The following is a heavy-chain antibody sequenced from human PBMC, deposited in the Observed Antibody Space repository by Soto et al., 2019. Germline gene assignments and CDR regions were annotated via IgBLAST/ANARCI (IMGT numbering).Heavy chain of an antibody. D-gene: IGHD3-10*01. Sequence: GGSLRLSCAASGFTFSNYAMNWVRQAPGKGLDWVSTIYAGGGTTHYAESVKGRFTISRDNSNSRLYLELNNLRAEDTAVYFCAKDLIRGDGYVDFDYWGQGTLVTVSS. CDR1: GFTFSNYA. CDR3: AKDLIRGDGYVDFDY. V-gene: IGHV3-23*01. CDR2: IYAGGGTT. J-gene: IGHJ4*02.